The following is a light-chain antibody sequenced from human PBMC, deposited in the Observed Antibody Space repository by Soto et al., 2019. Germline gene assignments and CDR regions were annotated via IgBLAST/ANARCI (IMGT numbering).Light chain of an antibody. V-gene: IGKV3-15*01. CDR2: AAS. CDR1: QSVSNN. Sequence: EIVMTQSPATLSVSPGERATLSRRASQSVSNNLAWFQQKPGQPPRLLIYAASTRATGIPARFSGSGSGTELTLTISSLQSEDFAVYFCQQYNSWPLTFGPGTKVDLK. CDR3: QQYNSWPLT. J-gene: IGKJ3*01.